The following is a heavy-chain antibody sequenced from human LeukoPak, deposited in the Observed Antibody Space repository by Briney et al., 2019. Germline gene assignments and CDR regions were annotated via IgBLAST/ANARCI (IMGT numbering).Heavy chain of an antibody. Sequence: GGSLRLSCAASGFTFDDYAMHWVRQAPGKGLEWVSGISWNSGSIDYADSVKGRFTISRDNAKNLLYLQMNSLRAEDTALYYCAKGDNHYDAYFDYWGQGTLVTVSS. J-gene: IGHJ4*02. CDR1: GFTFDDYA. CDR2: ISWNSGSI. CDR3: AKGDNHYDAYFDY. D-gene: IGHD3-22*01. V-gene: IGHV3-9*01.